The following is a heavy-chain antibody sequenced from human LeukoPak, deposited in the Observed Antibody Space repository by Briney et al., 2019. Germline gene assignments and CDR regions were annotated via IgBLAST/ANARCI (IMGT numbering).Heavy chain of an antibody. D-gene: IGHD5-18*01. Sequence: GGSLRLSCAVSGFTFTDTYMTWIRQAPGKGLESLSYISPSGTDISYADSVKGRFTISRDNAKNSLYLQMNSLRAEDTAVYYCARATYSYGFHPSGDNYYYYMDVWGKGTTVTISS. J-gene: IGHJ6*03. CDR1: GFTFTDTY. CDR2: ISPSGTDI. CDR3: ARATYSYGFHPSGDNYYYYMDV. V-gene: IGHV3-11*01.